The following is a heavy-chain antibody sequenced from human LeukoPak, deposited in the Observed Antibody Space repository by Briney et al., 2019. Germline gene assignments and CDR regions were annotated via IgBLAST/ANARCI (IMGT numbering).Heavy chain of an antibody. V-gene: IGHV3-23*01. CDR3: AKSLLTTASGTGRAFDI. CDR1: GFTFSSYA. CDR2: ISGSGGST. D-gene: IGHD1-26*01. J-gene: IGHJ3*02. Sequence: GGSLRLSCAASGFTFSSYAMSWVRQAPGKGLEWVSAISGSGGSTYYADSVKGRFTISRDNSKNTLYLQMNSLRAEDTAVYYCAKSLLTTASGTGRAFDIWGQGTMVTVSA.